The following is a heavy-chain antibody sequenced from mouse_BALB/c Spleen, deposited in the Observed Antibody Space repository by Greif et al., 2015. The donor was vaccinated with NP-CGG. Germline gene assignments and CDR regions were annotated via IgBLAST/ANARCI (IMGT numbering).Heavy chain of an antibody. V-gene: IGHV1S137*01. CDR3: ARGGIYYGSSYLFAY. Sequence: SGAELVRPGVSVKISCKGSGYTFTDYAMHRVKQSHAKSLEWIGVISTYYGDASYNQKFKGKATMTVDKSSSTAYMELARLTSEDSAIYYCARGGIYYGSSYLFAYWGQGTLVTVSA. D-gene: IGHD1-1*01. CDR1: GYTFTDYA. J-gene: IGHJ3*01. CDR2: ISTYYGDA.